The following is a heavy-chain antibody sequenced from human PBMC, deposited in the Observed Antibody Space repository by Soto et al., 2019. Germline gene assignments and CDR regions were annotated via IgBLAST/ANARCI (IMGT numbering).Heavy chain of an antibody. Sequence: PSATPSLTCFVSGGSLSRSDYYWGWVRQPPGKGLEWIGSISFGVTTYYSPSLRSRLTISIDTSNNQFSLKLSSVTAADTAVYYCATSSVSRLLNHRYFDLWGRGTLVTVSS. V-gene: IGHV4-39*05. CDR3: ATSSVSRLLNHRYFDL. CDR2: ISFGVTT. J-gene: IGHJ2*01. CDR1: GGSLSRSDYY.